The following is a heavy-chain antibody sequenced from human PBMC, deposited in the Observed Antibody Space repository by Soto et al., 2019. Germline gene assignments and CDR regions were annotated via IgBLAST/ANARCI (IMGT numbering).Heavy chain of an antibody. V-gene: IGHV3-21*01. CDR1: GFTFSSYA. CDR2: ISSSSTYI. D-gene: IGHD3-22*01. CDR3: ARPLQYYDGSGYSAY. J-gene: IGHJ4*02. Sequence: EVQLVEYGGGLVKPGGSLRLSCAASGFTFSSYAMNWVRQAPGKGLEWVSSISSSSTYIYYADSVKGRLTISRDSPNNSLYRQLNSLSAEDAAVYYWARPLQYYDGSGYSAYWGQGTLVTVSS.